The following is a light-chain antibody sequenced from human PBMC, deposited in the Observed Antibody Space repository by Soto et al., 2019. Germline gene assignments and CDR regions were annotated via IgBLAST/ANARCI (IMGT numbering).Light chain of an antibody. CDR2: KAS. J-gene: IGKJ4*01. CDR3: QLYNTYPLT. V-gene: IGKV1-5*03. Sequence: DIQMTQSPSTLSASVGDRVTITCRASQSISTWLAWYQQKPGKAPKLLIYKASSLESGVPSRFSGSGSGTEFTLAISSLQPDDFATYYCQLYNTYPLTFGGGTTVEIK. CDR1: QSISTW.